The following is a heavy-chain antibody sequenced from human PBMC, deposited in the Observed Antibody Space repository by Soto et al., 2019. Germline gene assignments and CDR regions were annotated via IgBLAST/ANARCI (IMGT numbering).Heavy chain of an antibody. CDR3: AKDVVPAATYYYYYMDV. CDR2: LSVSGDKT. Sequence: PGGSLRLSCAASGFTFSSYAMSWVRQAPGKGLEWVSALSVSGDKTYYADSVKGRFTISRDNSKNTLYLQMNSLRADDTALYYCAKDVVPAATYYYYYMDVWGEGTTVTAP. J-gene: IGHJ6*03. D-gene: IGHD2-15*01. CDR1: GFTFSSYA. V-gene: IGHV3-23*01.